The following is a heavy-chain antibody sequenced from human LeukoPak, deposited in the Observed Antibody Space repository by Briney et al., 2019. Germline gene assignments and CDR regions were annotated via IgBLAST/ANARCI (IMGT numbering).Heavy chain of an antibody. D-gene: IGHD2-15*01. CDR3: GREWSDCSGDSCYYYYYYYMDV. J-gene: IGHJ6*03. CDR1: GFTFSSYA. Sequence: PGGSLRLSCAASGFTFSSYAMSWVRQAPGKGLEWVSAISGSGGSTYYADSVKGRFTISRDNSKNSLYLQMNSLRDEDTAVYYCGREWSDCSGDSCYYYYYYYMDVWGKGTTVTVSS. V-gene: IGHV3-23*01. CDR2: ISGSGGST.